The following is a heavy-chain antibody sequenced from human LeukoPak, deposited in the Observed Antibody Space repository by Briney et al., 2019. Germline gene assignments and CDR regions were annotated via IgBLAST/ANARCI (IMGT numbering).Heavy chain of an antibody. CDR3: ARGGFTDYSGLDY. D-gene: IGHD3-9*01. CDR2: VSAYNGNT. V-gene: IGHV1-18*04. Sequence: GASVKVSCKASGFTFTSYGMSWVRQDPGQGPEWMGWVSAYNGNTNYAQKLRGRVTMTTDTSTSTAYMELRSLRSDDTAVYYCARGGFTDYSGLDYWGQGTLVTVSS. J-gene: IGHJ4*02. CDR1: GFTFTSYG.